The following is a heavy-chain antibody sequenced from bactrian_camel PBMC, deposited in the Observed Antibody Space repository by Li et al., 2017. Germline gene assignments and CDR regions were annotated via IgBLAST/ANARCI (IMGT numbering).Heavy chain of an antibody. CDR3: AAEGPMGGMWYKANFGY. Sequence: DVQLVESGGGLVQPGGSLRLSCAASGFTFSNNWMHWVRQAPGKGLEWVSTIYTGDGRTNYADSVKGRFTISQDHAKNTLYLQKNSLKTEDSGVYYCAAEGPMGGMWYKANFGYWGQGTQVTVS. J-gene: IGHJ6*01. CDR1: GFTFSNNW. D-gene: IGHD3*01. V-gene: IGHV3S19*01. CDR2: IYTGDGRT.